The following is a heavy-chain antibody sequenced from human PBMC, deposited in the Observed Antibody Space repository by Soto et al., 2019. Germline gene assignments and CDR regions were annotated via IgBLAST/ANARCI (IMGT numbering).Heavy chain of an antibody. CDR1: GGSFSGYY. Sequence: QVQLQQWGAGPLRPLETLSLTCGVSGGSFSGYYWAWIRQSPGKGLEWIGEINDRGSINYNPSLKSRVSISVDTAKNHYSLNLRSVTAADTDVYYCARESHDILTGPRWVWYFDLWGRGTLVTVSS. CDR3: ARESHDILTGPRWVWYFDL. D-gene: IGHD3-9*01. V-gene: IGHV4-34*01. J-gene: IGHJ2*01. CDR2: INDRGSI.